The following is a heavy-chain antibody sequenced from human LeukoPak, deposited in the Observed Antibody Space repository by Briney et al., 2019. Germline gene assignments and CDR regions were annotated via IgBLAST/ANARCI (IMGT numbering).Heavy chain of an antibody. D-gene: IGHD1-1*01. J-gene: IGHJ4*02. Sequence: PSETLSLTCTVSGGSISSYYWSWIPLPPGKGLESIGYLSKCGNTNYSPSLKSPVTKFADTSQSQFFLKLSSVTAAAPPAYTCARGLERRWYYCAYRGQGGLVSVSS. V-gene: IGHV4-59*01. CDR2: LSKCGNT. CDR1: GGSISSYY. CDR3: ARGLERRWYYCAY.